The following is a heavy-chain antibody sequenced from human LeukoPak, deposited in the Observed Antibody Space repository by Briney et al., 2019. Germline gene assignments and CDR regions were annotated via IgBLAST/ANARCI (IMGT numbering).Heavy chain of an antibody. D-gene: IGHD3-10*01. V-gene: IGHV1-3*01. CDR3: ARPLRGVSGYDAYDI. J-gene: IGHJ3*02. Sequence: VASVKVSCKASGYTFTTSVMHWVRQAPGQRLEWMGWINAGNGNTKCSQRFQGRVTITRDTSATTVYMDLSSLRSEDTAVYYCARPLRGVSGYDAYDIWGQGTLVTVS. CDR2: INAGNGNT. CDR1: GYTFTTSV.